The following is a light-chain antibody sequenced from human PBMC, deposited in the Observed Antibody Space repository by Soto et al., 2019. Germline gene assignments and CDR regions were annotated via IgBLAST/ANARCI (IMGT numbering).Light chain of an antibody. CDR3: QQDNSYPVT. CDR1: QSISSW. CDR2: KAS. Sequence: DIQMTQSPSTLSASVGDRVTITCRAGQSISSWLAWYQQKPGKAPKLLIYKASSLESGVPSRFSGSGSGTEFTLTISSLQPDDFATYYCQQDNSYPVTFGQGTKVEIK. J-gene: IGKJ1*01. V-gene: IGKV1-5*03.